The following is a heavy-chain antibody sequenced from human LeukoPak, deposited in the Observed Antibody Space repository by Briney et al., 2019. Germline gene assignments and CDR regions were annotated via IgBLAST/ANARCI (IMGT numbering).Heavy chain of an antibody. J-gene: IGHJ4*02. CDR2: INPSGGST. CDR1: GYTFTSYY. CDR3: ARGTPPGRWLRDY. D-gene: IGHD5-24*01. V-gene: IGHV1-46*01. Sequence: ASLKVSCKASGYTFTSYYTHWVRQTPGQGLEWMGIINPSGGSTSYAQKFQGRVTMTRDTSTSTVYMELSSLRSEDTAVYYCARGTPPGRWLRDYWGQGTLVTVSS.